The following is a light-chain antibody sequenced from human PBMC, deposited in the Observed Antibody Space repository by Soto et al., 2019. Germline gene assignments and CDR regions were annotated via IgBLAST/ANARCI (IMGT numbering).Light chain of an antibody. Sequence: DIVMTQSPLSLPVTPGEPASISCRSSQSLLHSNGYNYLDWYLQKPGQSPQLLIYLGSNQASGVPDRFSGSGSGTDFTLKISRVEAEDVGVYYCMQALQTPLFGGGTKVDIK. J-gene: IGKJ4*01. CDR2: LGS. CDR3: MQALQTPL. CDR1: QSLLHSNGYNY. V-gene: IGKV2-28*01.